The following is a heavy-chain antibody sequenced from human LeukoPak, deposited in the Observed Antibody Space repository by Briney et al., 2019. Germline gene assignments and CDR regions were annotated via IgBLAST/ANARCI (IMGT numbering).Heavy chain of an antibody. D-gene: IGHD4/OR15-4a*01. CDR1: GLTLGNYW. Sequence: GGSLRLSCAASGLTLGNYWMSWVRQAPGKGLEWVANINLDGGDKSYVGSVKGRFTISRDDAKNSLYLQMNSLGAEDTAVYYCARDYDYSLDYWGQGTLVTVSS. CDR2: INLDGGDK. CDR3: ARDYDYSLDY. J-gene: IGHJ4*02. V-gene: IGHV3-7*01.